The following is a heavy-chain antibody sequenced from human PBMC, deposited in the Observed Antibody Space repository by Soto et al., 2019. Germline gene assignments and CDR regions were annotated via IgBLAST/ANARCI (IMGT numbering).Heavy chain of an antibody. V-gene: IGHV3-11*01. Sequence: QAQLVESGGGWVKTGGSLRLACEASGFTFSDHHMSWVRQAPGKGLEWVSSMSNIGGTVHYADSVKGRFTISRDNAKNLLFLQMNSLRVDETAVYYCARDSFGRRDFGMDVWGQGTTVAVSS. J-gene: IGHJ6*02. CDR1: GFTFSDHH. CDR2: MSNIGGTV. D-gene: IGHD2-21*01. CDR3: ARDSFGRRDFGMDV.